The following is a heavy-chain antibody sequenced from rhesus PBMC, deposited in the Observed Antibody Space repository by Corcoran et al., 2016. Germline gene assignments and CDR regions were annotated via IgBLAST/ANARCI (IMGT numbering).Heavy chain of an antibody. J-gene: IGHJ6*01. V-gene: IGHV4-127*01. D-gene: IGHD3-22*01. CDR2: IPYSERL. CDR1: GYSISSGYG. CDR3: ARVGVPYWSDYYEQSYYGLDS. Sequence: QVQLQESGPGLVKPSETLSLTCAVSGYSISSGYGWSWIRQAHGQGRGRSGYIPYSERLYYPPSFNVPVTLSIDTAKNQFSLKLSSVTAADTAVYYCARVGVPYWSDYYEQSYYGLDSWGQGVVVTVSS.